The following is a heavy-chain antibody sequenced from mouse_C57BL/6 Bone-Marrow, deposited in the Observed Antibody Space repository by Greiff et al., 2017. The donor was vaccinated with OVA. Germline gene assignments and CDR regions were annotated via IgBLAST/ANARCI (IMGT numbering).Heavy chain of an antibody. D-gene: IGHD1-1*01. CDR3: TTWGYYGSRNY. V-gene: IGHV14-4*01. J-gene: IGHJ2*01. CDR2: IDPENGDT. CDR1: GFNIKDDY. Sequence: ESGAELVRPGASVKLSCTASGFNIKDDYMHWVKQRPEQGLEWIGWIDPENGDTEYASKFQGKATITADTSSNTAYLQLSSLTSEDTAVYYCTTWGYYGSRNYWGQGTTLTVSS.